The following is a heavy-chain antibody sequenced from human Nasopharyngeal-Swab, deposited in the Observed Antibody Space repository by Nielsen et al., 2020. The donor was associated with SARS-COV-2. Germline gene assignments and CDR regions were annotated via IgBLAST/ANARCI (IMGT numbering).Heavy chain of an antibody. CDR3: AKVASSSWYNYFDC. J-gene: IGHJ4*02. CDR1: GFTFSSYA. D-gene: IGHD6-13*01. V-gene: IGHV3-23*03. CDR2: IYSGGSST. Sequence: GESLKISCAASGFTFSSYAMSWVRQAPGKGLEWVSVIYSGGSSTYYADSVKGRFTISRDNSKNTLYLQMNSLRAEDTAVYYCAKVASSSWYNYFDCWGQGTLVTVSS.